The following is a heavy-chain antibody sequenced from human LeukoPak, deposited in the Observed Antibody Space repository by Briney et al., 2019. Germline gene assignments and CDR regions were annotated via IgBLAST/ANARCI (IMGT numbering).Heavy chain of an antibody. Sequence: GGSLRLSCAASGFTFSSYGMHWVRQAPGKGLEWVAFIRYDGSNKYYADSVKGRFTISRDNSKNTLYLQMNSLRAEDTAVYYCAKDNGANYAFDYWGQGTLVTVSS. V-gene: IGHV3-30*02. D-gene: IGHD4/OR15-4a*01. CDR3: AKDNGANYAFDY. CDR2: IRYDGSNK. CDR1: GFTFSSYG. J-gene: IGHJ4*02.